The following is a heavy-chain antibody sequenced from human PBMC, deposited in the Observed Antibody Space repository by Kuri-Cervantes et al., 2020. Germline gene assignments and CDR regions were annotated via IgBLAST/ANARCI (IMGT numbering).Heavy chain of an antibody. J-gene: IGHJ4*02. D-gene: IGHD3-22*01. V-gene: IGHV1-2*02. CDR2: FNPNSGDT. CDR3: ARDLSVVLSTYYYDSSGDLVLRY. CDR1: GYTFINYY. Sequence: ASVKVSCKTSGYTFINYYLHWVRQAPGQGLEWMGWFNPNSGDTNFAQKFQGRVSMTRDTSISTAYMELSRLRSDDTAVYYCARDLSVVLSTYYYDSSGDLVLRYWGQGTLVTVSS.